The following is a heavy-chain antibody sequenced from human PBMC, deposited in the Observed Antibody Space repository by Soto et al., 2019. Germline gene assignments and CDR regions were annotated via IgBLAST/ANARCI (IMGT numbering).Heavy chain of an antibody. CDR1: GFTFLSSA. CDR3: TADLQGSAYYYGMDV. D-gene: IGHD4-4*01. V-gene: IGHV1-58*01. CDR2: IVVGSTNT. J-gene: IGHJ6*02. Sequence: GASVKVSGKTSGFTFLSSAVQWVRRARGQRLEWMGWIVVGSTNTNYAPKFQERVTFTRDLSTSTAYMELSSLRSEDTAVYYCTADLQGSAYYYGMDVWGQGTTVTVSS.